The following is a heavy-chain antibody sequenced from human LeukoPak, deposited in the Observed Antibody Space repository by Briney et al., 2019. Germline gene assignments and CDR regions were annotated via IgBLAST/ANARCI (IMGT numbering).Heavy chain of an antibody. J-gene: IGHJ4*02. CDR2: IKPDGSEI. CDR1: GFTFSSYW. V-gene: IGHV3-7*01. CDR3: ATSRFYLES. Sequence: GGSLRLSCAVSGFTFSSYWMSWVRQAPEKGLEWVAKIKPDGSEIYHVDSVQGRFTISRDNAKNSLYLQMNSPRAEDTAVYYCATSRFYLESWGQGTLVTVSS.